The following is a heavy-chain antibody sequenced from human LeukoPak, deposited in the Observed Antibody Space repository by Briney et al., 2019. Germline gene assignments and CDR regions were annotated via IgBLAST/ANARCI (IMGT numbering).Heavy chain of an antibody. CDR2: ISPNSGGT. V-gene: IGHV1-2*02. D-gene: IGHD2-2*01. J-gene: IGHJ4*02. CDR3: ARPPLGYCSSTSCPMGY. CDR1: GYTFTTYY. Sequence: ASVKVSCKTSGYTFTTYYMHWVRQAPGQGPEWMGWISPNSGGTKYAQKFQGRVTMTRDTSISTAYMELSRLRSDDTAVYYCARPPLGYCSSTSCPMGYWGQGTLVTVSS.